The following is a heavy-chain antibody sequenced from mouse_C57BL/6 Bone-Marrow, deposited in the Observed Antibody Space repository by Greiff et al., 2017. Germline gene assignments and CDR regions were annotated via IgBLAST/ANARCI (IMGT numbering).Heavy chain of an antibody. Sequence: QVQLQQSGAELVKPGASVKLSCKASGYTFTEYTIHWVKQRPGQGLEWIGWFYPGSGSTKYNEKFKDKATLTAAKSSSTAYMELRSLTSEDSAVYVCAVDEEGYGRDWFAYWGQGTLVTVSA. CDR3: AVDEEGYGRDWFAY. D-gene: IGHD1-1*01. CDR2: FYPGSGST. CDR1: GYTFTEYT. J-gene: IGHJ3*01. V-gene: IGHV1-62-2*01.